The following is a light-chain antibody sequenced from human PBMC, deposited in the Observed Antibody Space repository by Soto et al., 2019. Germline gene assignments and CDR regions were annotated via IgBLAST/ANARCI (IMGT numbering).Light chain of an antibody. V-gene: IGLV2-14*01. CDR1: SSDVGGYNY. CDR3: SSYTSSSLVV. Sequence: QSALTQPASVSGSPGQSITISCTGTSSDVGGYNYVSWYQQHPGKAPQLMIYDVSNRPSGVSNRFSGSKSGNTASLTISGLQAEDEADYYCSSYTSSSLVVFGGGTKLTVL. CDR2: DVS. J-gene: IGLJ2*01.